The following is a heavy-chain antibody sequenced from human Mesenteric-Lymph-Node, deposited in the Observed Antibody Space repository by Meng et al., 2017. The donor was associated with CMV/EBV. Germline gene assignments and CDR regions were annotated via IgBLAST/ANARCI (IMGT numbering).Heavy chain of an antibody. CDR1: ELIVSSNY. Sequence: ESLKISCVGSELIVSSNYMSWVRQPPGKGLEWIGEINHSGSTNYNPSLKSRVTISIDTSKNQISLKLSSVTAADTAVYYCVGTSGERDSYFYAMDVWGLGTTVTVSS. CDR2: INHSGST. D-gene: IGHD2-21*02. V-gene: IGHV4-34*08. J-gene: IGHJ6*02. CDR3: VGTSGERDSYFYAMDV.